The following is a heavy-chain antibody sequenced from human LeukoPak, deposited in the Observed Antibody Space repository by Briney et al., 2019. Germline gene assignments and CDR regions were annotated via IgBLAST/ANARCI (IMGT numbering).Heavy chain of an antibody. J-gene: IGHJ4*02. CDR2: IYYSGST. D-gene: IGHD3-3*01. Sequence: SETLSLTCTVSGGSISSSSYYWGWIRQPPGKGLEWIGSIYYSGSTYYNPSLKSRVTISVDTSKNQFSLKLSSVTAADTAVYYCACHRVIMAPFDYWGQGTLVTVSS. CDR1: GGSISSSSYY. CDR3: ACHRVIMAPFDY. V-gene: IGHV4-39*01.